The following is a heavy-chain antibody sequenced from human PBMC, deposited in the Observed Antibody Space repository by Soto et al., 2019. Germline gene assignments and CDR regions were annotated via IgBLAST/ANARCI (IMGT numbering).Heavy chain of an antibody. CDR1: GGSFSGYY. Sequence: SETLSLTCAVYGGSFSGYYWSWIRQPPGKGLEWIGEINHSGSTNYNPSLKSRVTISVDTPKNQFSLKLSSVTAADTAVYYCSRGQPRYYDILTGYYGYYYYDMDVWGQGTTVAVSS. CDR2: INHSGST. D-gene: IGHD3-9*01. CDR3: SRGQPRYYDILTGYYGYYYYDMDV. J-gene: IGHJ6*02. V-gene: IGHV4-34*01.